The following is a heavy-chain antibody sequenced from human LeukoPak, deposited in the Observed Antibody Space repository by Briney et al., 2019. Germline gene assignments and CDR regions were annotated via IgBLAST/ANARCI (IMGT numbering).Heavy chain of an antibody. V-gene: IGHV4-34*01. CDR3: ARRVWSGTLDY. D-gene: IGHD3-3*01. CDR1: GGSFSGYY. J-gene: IGHJ4*02. CDR2: INHSGST. Sequence: SETLSLTCAVYGGSFSGYYWSWIRQPPGKGLEWIGEINHSGSTNYNPSLKSRVTISVDTSKNQFSLKLSSVTAADTAVYYCARRVWSGTLDYWGQGTLVTVSS.